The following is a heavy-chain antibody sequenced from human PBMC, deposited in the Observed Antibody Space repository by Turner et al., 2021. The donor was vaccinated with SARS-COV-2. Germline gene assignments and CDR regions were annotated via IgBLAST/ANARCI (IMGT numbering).Heavy chain of an antibody. D-gene: IGHD3-22*01. CDR2: IYYSGST. Sequence: QLQLQESGPGLVKPSETLSLTCTVSGGSISSSSYYWGWIRQPPGKGLEWIGYIYYSGSTYYTPSLKSRVSISVDTSKNQFSLRLSSVTAADTAVYYCATPSVSYDSSGYFHFDLWGRGTLVTVSS. CDR1: GGSISSSSYY. V-gene: IGHV4-39*01. J-gene: IGHJ2*01. CDR3: ATPSVSYDSSGYFHFDL.